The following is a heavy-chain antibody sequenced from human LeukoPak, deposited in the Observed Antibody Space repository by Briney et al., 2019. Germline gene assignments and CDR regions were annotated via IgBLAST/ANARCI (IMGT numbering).Heavy chain of an antibody. CDR2: VYPGDSDT. J-gene: IGHJ5*02. CDR3: ARLPPSSCTALDL. V-gene: IGHV5-51*01. Sequence: GESLKISCKASGYSFTTYWIAWVRQRPGKGLECMGIVYPGDSDTRYRSSFEGQVTISADKSITTAYLEWSSLKASDTGKYYCARLPPSSCTALDLWGQGTRVNVSS. D-gene: IGHD6-19*01. CDR1: GYSFTTYW.